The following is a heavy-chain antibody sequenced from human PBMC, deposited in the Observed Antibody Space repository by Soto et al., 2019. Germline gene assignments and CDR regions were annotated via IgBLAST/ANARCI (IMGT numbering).Heavy chain of an antibody. CDR1: GYTFTSYA. Sequence: QVQLVQSGAEVKKPGASVKVACKASGYTFTSYAIHWVRQAPGQRLEWMGWVNAANGDTKYSQKFQGRVTITRDASATTAYMELGSLRSEDTAVYYCAREGSRTYFDYWGQGTLVTVSS. CDR3: AREGSRTYFDY. V-gene: IGHV1-3*01. J-gene: IGHJ4*02. CDR2: VNAANGDT. D-gene: IGHD2-15*01.